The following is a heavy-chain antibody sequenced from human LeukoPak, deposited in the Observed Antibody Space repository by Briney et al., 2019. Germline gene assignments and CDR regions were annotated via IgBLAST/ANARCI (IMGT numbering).Heavy chain of an antibody. Sequence: GGSLRLSCAASGFTFSSHSMNWVRQAPGKGLEWVSAISGSDGRTYYADSVKGRFTISRDNSKNTLYLQMNSLRAEDTAVYYCAKVGTMVRGVSPYMDVWGKGTTVTISS. CDR1: GFTFSSHS. CDR3: AKVGTMVRGVSPYMDV. D-gene: IGHD3-10*01. V-gene: IGHV3-23*01. J-gene: IGHJ6*03. CDR2: ISGSDGRT.